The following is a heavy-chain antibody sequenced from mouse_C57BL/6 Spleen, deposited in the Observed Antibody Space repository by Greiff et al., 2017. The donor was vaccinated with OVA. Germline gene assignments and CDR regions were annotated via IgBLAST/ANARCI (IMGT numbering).Heavy chain of an antibody. V-gene: IGHV1-5*01. J-gene: IGHJ1*03. CDR2: IYPGNSDT. D-gene: IGHD2-3*01. CDR3: TRKRADGYWWYFDV. CDR1: GYTFTSYW. Sequence: EVQLQQSGTVLARPGASVKMSCKTSGYTFTSYWMHWVKQRPGQGLEWIGAIYPGNSDTSYNQKFKGKAKLTAVTSASTAYMELSSLTNVDSAVYYCTRKRADGYWWYFDVWGTGTTVTVSS.